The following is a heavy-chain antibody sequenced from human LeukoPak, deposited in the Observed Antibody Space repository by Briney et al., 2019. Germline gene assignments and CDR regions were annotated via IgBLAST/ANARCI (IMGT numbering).Heavy chain of an antibody. CDR1: GFPFGTYW. CDR2: IKHDGREE. J-gene: IGHJ5*02. CDR3: SREFHP. V-gene: IGHV3-7*01. Sequence: GGSLRLPCEGSGFPFGTYWMAWVRQAPGKGLEWVASIKHDGREEHYVDSIKGRFTISRDNGKNSVYLQMNNLRVEDTAMYYCSREFHPWGQGTLVIVSS.